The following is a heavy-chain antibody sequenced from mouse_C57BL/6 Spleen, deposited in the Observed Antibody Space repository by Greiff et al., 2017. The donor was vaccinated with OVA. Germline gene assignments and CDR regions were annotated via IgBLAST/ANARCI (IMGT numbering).Heavy chain of an antibody. D-gene: IGHD1-1*01. CDR3: ARRITTVVAEDYAMDY. Sequence: QVQLQQSGAELAKPGASVKLSCTASGYTFTSYWMHWVKQRPGQGLEWIGYINPSSGYTKYNQKFKDKATLTADKSSSTAYMQLSSLTYEDSAVYYCARRITTVVAEDYAMDYWGQGTSVTVSS. CDR2: INPSSGYT. V-gene: IGHV1-7*01. J-gene: IGHJ4*01. CDR1: GYTFTSYW.